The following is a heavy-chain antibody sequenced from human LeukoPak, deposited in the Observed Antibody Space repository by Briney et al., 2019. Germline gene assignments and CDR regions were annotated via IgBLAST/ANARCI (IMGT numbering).Heavy chain of an antibody. CDR3: SGEEGDGEDSGDY. J-gene: IGHJ4*02. CDR1: GFIFSNYG. D-gene: IGHD3-10*01. CDR2: IWHDGSQK. V-gene: IGHV3-33*01. Sequence: LTGGSLRLSCAASGFIFSNYGMHWVRQAPGRGLEWVAAIWHDGSQKYYADSVKGRVTISRDNSRKTLYLQLNNLRAEDTAVYYCSGEEGDGEDSGDYWGQGTLVTVSS.